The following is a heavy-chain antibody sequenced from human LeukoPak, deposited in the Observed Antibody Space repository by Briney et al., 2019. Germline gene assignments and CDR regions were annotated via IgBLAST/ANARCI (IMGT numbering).Heavy chain of an antibody. CDR2: INPSGGST. CDR3: ARVVGYSYGVFDY. V-gene: IGHV1-46*01. Sequence: ASVKVPCKASGYTLTSYHMHWVRQAPGQGLEWMGIINPSGGSTSYAQKFQGRVTMTRDTSISTAYMELSRLRSDDTAVYYCARVVGYSYGVFDYWGQGTLVTVSS. J-gene: IGHJ4*02. D-gene: IGHD5-18*01. CDR1: GYTLTSYH.